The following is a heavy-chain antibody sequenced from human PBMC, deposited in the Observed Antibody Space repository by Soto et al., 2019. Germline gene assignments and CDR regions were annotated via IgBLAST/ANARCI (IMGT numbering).Heavy chain of an antibody. CDR2: ISYDGSNK. CDR1: GFTFSSYA. V-gene: IGHV3-30-3*01. J-gene: IGHJ1*01. CDR3: ARARDSGVTLAEYFQH. D-gene: IGHD4-4*01. Sequence: QVQLVESGGGVVQPGRSLRLYCAASGFTFSSYAMHWVRQAPGKGLEWVAVISYDGSNKYYADSVKGRFTISRDNSKYTLYLQMNSLRAEDTAVYYCARARDSGVTLAEYFQHWGQGTLVTVSS.